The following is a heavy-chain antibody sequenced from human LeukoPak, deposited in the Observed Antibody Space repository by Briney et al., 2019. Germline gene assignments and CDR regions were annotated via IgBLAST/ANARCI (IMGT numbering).Heavy chain of an antibody. V-gene: IGHV3-30*04. CDR3: ARWPGYGMDV. CDR2: ISYDGSNK. Sequence: PGRSLRLSCAASGFTFSSYAMHWVRQAPDKGLEWVAVISYDGSNKYYADSVKGRFTISRDNSKNTLYLQMNSLRAEDTAVYYCARWPGYGMDVWGKGTTVIVSS. J-gene: IGHJ6*04. CDR1: GFTFSSYA.